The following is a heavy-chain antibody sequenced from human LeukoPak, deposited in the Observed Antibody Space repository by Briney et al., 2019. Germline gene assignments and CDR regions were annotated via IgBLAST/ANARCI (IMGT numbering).Heavy chain of an antibody. J-gene: IGHJ6*03. CDR3: ARGAVAGGYYYYYYMDV. Sequence: PSETLSLTCAVYGGSFSGYYWSWIRQPPGKGLEWIGEINHSGSTNYNPSLKSRVTISVDTSKNQFSLKLSSVTAADTAVYYCARGAVAGGYYYYYYMDVWGKGTTVTVSS. V-gene: IGHV4-34*01. CDR2: INHSGST. D-gene: IGHD6-19*01. CDR1: GGSFSGYY.